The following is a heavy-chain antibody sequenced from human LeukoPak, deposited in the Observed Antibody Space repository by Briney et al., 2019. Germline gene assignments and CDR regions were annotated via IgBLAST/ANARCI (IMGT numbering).Heavy chain of an antibody. CDR1: GGSIITRSYY. CDR3: ATITGTTFDY. J-gene: IGHJ4*02. V-gene: IGHV4-39*01. CDR2: ISDTGGT. D-gene: IGHD1-20*01. Sequence: SETLSLTCTVSGGSIITRSYYWGWIRRPPGKGLEWLGTISDTGGTYYNPSLKSRVTMSVDTSKKQFSLRLSSVTAADTAVYYCATITGTTFDYWGQGTLVTVSS.